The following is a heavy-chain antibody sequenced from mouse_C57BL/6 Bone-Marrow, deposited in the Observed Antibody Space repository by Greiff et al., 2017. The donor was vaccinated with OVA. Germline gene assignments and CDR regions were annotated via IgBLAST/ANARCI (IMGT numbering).Heavy chain of an antibody. Sequence: EVQLQQSGAELVRPGASVKLSCTASGFNIKDDYMHWVKQRPEQGLEWIGWIDPENGDTEYASKFQGKATITVDTSSNTAYRQLNSLTSEDTAVYYCTEGNFDYWGTGTTLTVSS. CDR2: IDPENGDT. V-gene: IGHV14-4*01. CDR3: TEGNFDY. CDR1: GFNIKDDY. J-gene: IGHJ2*01.